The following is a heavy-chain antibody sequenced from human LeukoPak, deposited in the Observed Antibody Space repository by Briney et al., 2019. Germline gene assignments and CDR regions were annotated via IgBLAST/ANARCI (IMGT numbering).Heavy chain of an antibody. J-gene: IGHJ4*02. CDR2: ISSSGSST. CDR1: GFTFSSYE. V-gene: IGHV3-48*03. D-gene: IGHD1-26*01. CDR3: AREDGSQLDY. Sequence: GGSLRLSCAASGFTFSSYEMSWVRQTPGKGLEWVSYISSSGSSTYYADSVKGRFTISRDNAKSSLCLQMDSLRAGDTAVYYCAREDGSQLDYWGRGTLVTVSS.